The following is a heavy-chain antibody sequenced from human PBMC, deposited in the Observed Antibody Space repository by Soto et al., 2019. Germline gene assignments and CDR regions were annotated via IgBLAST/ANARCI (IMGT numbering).Heavy chain of an antibody. D-gene: IGHD5-12*01. CDR2: IYPSGST. V-gene: IGHV4-4*07. J-gene: IGHJ4*02. CDR3: VRGRSYSVYDF. Sequence: ETLSLTCTVSGGSISGHSWIWIRQPAGKGLEWIGHIYPSGSTSYNPSLRSRVTMSLDTSSNQIFLNLTSVTAADTAVFYCVRGRSYSVYDFWGPGTLVTVSS. CDR1: GGSISGHS.